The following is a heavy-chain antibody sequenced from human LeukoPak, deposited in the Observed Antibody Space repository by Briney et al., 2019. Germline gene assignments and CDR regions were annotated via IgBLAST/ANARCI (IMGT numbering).Heavy chain of an antibody. Sequence: GGSLRLSCAASGFTLSSYSMHWVRQAPGKGLEYVSAISYNGGSTYYANSVKGRFTISRDSSKNTLYLQMGSLRTEDMAVYYCANFQWFGELQPIWGQGTMVAVSS. D-gene: IGHD3-10*01. J-gene: IGHJ3*02. CDR3: ANFQWFGELQPI. CDR1: GFTLSSYS. CDR2: ISYNGGST. V-gene: IGHV3-64*01.